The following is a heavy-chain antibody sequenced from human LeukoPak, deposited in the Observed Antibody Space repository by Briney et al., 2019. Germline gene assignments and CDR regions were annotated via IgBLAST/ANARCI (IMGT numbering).Heavy chain of an antibody. J-gene: IGHJ4*02. D-gene: IGHD4-11*01. V-gene: IGHV3-21*01. CDR3: IRDLFDDYSLDY. CDR1: GFTFSSYS. CDR2: INSDSSLM. Sequence: PGGSLRLSCAASGFTFSSYSMNWVRQAPGKGLESVSSINSDSSLMYYAESVKGRFTISRDNARNSLYLQMNSLRAEDTALYYCIRDLFDDYSLDYWGQGALVTVSS.